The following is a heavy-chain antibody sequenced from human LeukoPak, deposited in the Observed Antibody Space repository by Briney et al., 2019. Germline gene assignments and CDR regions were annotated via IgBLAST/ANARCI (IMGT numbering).Heavy chain of an antibody. D-gene: IGHD2-2*02. J-gene: IGHJ4*02. CDR3: ATRIEYCSSTSCYRNGFDY. CDR1: GYSFTDYY. Sequence: ASVKVSCKASGYSFTDYYMHWVRQAPGQGLEWMGWINPNSGGTNYAQKFQGRVTMTRDTSITTAYMELRSLRSDDTAVYYCATRIEYCSSTSCYRNGFDYWGQGTLVTVSS. CDR2: INPNSGGT. V-gene: IGHV1-2*02.